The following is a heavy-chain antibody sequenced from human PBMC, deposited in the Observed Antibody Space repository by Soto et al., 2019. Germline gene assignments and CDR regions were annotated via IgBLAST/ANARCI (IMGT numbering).Heavy chain of an antibody. V-gene: IGHV1-46*02. CDR1: GYTVNTYY. J-gene: IGHJ4*02. CDR2: IHPSGGGT. CDR3: ARGGHIAVVTASFDN. Sequence: QVQLVQSGAEVRKPGASVKVSCKPSGYTVNTYYLHWLRQAPGQALEWMGVIHPSGGGTTYAQKFLGRVTVTRDTSTTTVFMELSSLRSDDTAVYYCARGGHIAVVTASFDNWGQGSLVTASS. D-gene: IGHD2-21*02.